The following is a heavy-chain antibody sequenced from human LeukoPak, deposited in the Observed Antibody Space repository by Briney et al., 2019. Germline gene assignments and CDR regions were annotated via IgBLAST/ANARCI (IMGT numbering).Heavy chain of an antibody. J-gene: IGHJ4*02. D-gene: IGHD6-19*01. CDR1: GGSVRRGNYY. CDR2: IYYSGST. Sequence: PSQTLSLTCTVSGGSVRRGNYYWTWIRQPAGSGLEWIGSIYYSGSTYYNPSLKSRVTISVDTSKNQFSLKLSSVTAADTAVYYCAKGPRAVAPFDYWGQGTLVTVSS. CDR3: AKGPRAVAPFDY. V-gene: IGHV4-39*07.